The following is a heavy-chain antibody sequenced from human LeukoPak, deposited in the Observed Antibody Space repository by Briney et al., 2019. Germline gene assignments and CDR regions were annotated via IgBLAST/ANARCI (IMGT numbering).Heavy chain of an antibody. Sequence: GGSLRLSFALSGFTLISDTMSWVRQAPGEGLEWVSSISSSGTFIYYADSVKGRYTISRDSAKNSLYLQMNNLRADDTAVYYCAGPMVWGQGTLVTVSS. CDR1: GFTLISDT. J-gene: IGHJ4*02. D-gene: IGHD4/OR15-4a*01. CDR3: AGPMV. CDR2: ISSSGTFI. V-gene: IGHV3-21*01.